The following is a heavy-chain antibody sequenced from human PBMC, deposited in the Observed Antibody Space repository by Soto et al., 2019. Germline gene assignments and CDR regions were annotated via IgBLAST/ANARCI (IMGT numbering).Heavy chain of an antibody. J-gene: IGHJ4*02. Sequence: QVQLVESGGGVVQPGRSLRLSCAASRFIFSDYAMHWVRQAPGKGLEWVAVISYGGDKKYYAESVRGRFAISRDNLKNTLYLQMNSLNPEDTAVYHCAKARHSTSWYGVEADFWGQGTLVTVSS. CDR3: AKARHSTSWYGVEADF. V-gene: IGHV3-30*09. D-gene: IGHD6-13*01. CDR1: RFIFSDYA. CDR2: ISYGGDKK.